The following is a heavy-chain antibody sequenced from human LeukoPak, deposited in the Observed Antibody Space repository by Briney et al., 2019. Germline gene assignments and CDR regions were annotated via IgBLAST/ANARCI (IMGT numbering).Heavy chain of an antibody. CDR2: IYYSGST. CDR3: ARAAPLLGFDP. CDR1: GGSISSYY. Sequence: SETLSLTRTVSGGSISSYYWSWIRQPPGKGLEWIGYIYYSGSTNYNPSLKSRVTISVDTSKNQFSLKLSSVTAADTAVYYCARAAPLLGFDPWGQGTLVTVSS. V-gene: IGHV4-59*01. D-gene: IGHD2-15*01. J-gene: IGHJ5*02.